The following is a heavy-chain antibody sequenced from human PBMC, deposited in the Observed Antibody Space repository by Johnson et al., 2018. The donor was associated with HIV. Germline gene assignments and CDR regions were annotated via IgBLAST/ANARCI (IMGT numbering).Heavy chain of an antibody. CDR1: GFAFRDYY. CDR3: ANGGYSYGYDAFDI. D-gene: IGHD5-18*01. V-gene: IGHV3-11*01. J-gene: IGHJ3*02. Sequence: QEQLVESGGGLVKPGGSMRLSCGASGFAFRDYYMNWMRQAPGKGLEWVSHISSSGTIIYYADSVKGRFTVSRDNAKKSLYLQMNTLRAEDTAVYYCANGGYSYGYDAFDIWGQGTMVTVSS. CDR2: ISSSGTII.